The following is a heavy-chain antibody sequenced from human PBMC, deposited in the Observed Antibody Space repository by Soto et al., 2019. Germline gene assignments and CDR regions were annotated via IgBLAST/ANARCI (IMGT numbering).Heavy chain of an antibody. J-gene: IGHJ6*02. Sequence: GASVKVSCKVSGYTLSEVSMHWVRQAPGKGLEWMGGFDPEDGETIYAQKFQGRVTMTEDTSTDTAYMELSSLRSEDTAVYYCARELGGSGSYLQIYYYYYGMDVWGQGTTGTVSS. CDR1: GYTLSEVS. CDR2: FDPEDGET. CDR3: ARELGGSGSYLQIYYYYYGMDV. D-gene: IGHD3-10*01. V-gene: IGHV1-24*01.